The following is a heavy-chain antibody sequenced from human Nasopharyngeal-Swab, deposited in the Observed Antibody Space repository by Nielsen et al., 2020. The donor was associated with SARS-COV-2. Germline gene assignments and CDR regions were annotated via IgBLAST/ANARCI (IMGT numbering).Heavy chain of an antibody. CDR1: GFTFSVYT. J-gene: IGHJ4*02. CDR3: TRDTPAMFAY. CDR2: ISSTGDYI. Sequence: GESLKISCAASGFTFSVYTMNWVRQAPGKGPEWVSAISSTGDYIYHAASVKGRFTISRDNAKNSLYLQMNNLRAEDSAVYYCTRDTPAMFAYWGQGTLVTVSS. V-gene: IGHV3-21*01.